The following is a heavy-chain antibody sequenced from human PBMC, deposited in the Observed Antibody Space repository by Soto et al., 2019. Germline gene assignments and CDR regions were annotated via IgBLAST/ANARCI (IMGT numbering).Heavy chain of an antibody. CDR2: IYYSGRT. CDR1: GGSISSADYY. CDR3: ARDHGCKVRPFWFDR. D-gene: IGHD2-8*01. J-gene: IGHJ5*02. Sequence: QVHLQESAPGLVKPSPTLFLTCAVAGGSISSADYYWSWIRQHPGKVLEWIGFIYYSGRTYYNPSLKSRLNITVDTSKNQFSLKPPSATAADTAVYYCARDHGCKVRPFWFDRWGPGILVTVSS. V-gene: IGHV4-30-4*01.